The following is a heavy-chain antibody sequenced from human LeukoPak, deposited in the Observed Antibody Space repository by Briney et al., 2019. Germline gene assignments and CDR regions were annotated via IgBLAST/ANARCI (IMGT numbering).Heavy chain of an antibody. CDR2: INHSGST. V-gene: IGHV4-34*01. J-gene: IGHJ4*02. CDR3: ARVRYYDSSGYPLFDY. D-gene: IGHD3-22*01. CDR1: GGSFSGYY. Sequence: SQTLSLTCDVYGGSFSGYYWSWIRQPPGKGLEWIGEINHSGSTNYNPSLKSRVTISVDTSKNQFSLKLSSVTAADTAVYYCARVRYYDSSGYPLFDYWGQGTLVTVSS.